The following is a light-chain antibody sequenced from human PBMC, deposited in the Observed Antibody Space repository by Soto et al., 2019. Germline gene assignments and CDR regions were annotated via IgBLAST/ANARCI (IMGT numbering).Light chain of an antibody. V-gene: IGLV2-14*01. Sequence: QSVLTQPASVSGSPGQSITLSCTGTTSDVGGYHFVSWYQQHPGKAPKLMIYEVTNRPSGVSDRFSGSKSGNTASLTISGLQAEDEADYYCYSYTTTSTSVVGSGTKVTVL. CDR2: EVT. CDR1: TSDVGGYHF. J-gene: IGLJ1*01. CDR3: YSYTTTSTSV.